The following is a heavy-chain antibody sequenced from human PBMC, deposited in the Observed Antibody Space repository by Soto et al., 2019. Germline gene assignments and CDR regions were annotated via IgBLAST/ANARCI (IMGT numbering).Heavy chain of an antibody. CDR3: ARFEGGWFDP. CDR1: GGSISSGGYS. D-gene: IGHD3-16*01. V-gene: IGHV4-30-2*01. J-gene: IGHJ5*02. CDR2: IYHSGGT. Sequence: QLQLQESGSGLVKPSQTLSLTCAVSGGSISSGGYSWSWIRQPPGKGLGWIGYIYHSGGTYYNPSLKSRVTISVDRSQNQFSLKLSSVTAADTAVYYCARFEGGWFDPWGQGTLVTVSS.